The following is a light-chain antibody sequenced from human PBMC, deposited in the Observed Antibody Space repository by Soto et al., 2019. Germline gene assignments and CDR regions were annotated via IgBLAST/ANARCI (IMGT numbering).Light chain of an antibody. V-gene: IGLV1-40*01. CDR2: GNI. CDR1: SSNIGAGYD. Sequence: QSVLTQPPSVSGAPVQRVTISCTGSSSNIGAGYDVHWYQQLPGTAPKLLIYGNINRPSGVPDRFSGSKSGNSASLAITGLNAEDEADYYGQSYDSSLRRGFGGGTKLTVL. J-gene: IGLJ2*01. CDR3: QSYDSSLRRG.